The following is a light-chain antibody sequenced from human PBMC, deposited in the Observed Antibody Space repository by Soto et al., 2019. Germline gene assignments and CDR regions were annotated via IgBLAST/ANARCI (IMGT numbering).Light chain of an antibody. CDR2: DAS. V-gene: IGKV3D-15*01. CDR1: QRISSN. Sequence: GVTRSPATLAVPAVEGHTLSRRASQRISSNLVWSQQKPGQSPRLLIYDASHRATGVPARFSGSGSGTDFTLTISSLQPEDAATYYCQKYNSAPRTFGQGTKV. J-gene: IGKJ1*01. CDR3: QKYNSAPRT.